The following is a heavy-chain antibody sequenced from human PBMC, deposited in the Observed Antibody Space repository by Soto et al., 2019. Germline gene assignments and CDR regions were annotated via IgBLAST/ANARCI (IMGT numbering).Heavy chain of an antibody. J-gene: IGHJ4*02. Sequence: ASVKVSCRASGNTCTSYDINWVRQATGHGLEWMGWINPNSGNIGYAQKFQGRVTMTRARAIRTAYMEVSRLRSDDTAVYYCARGRASGCYYLLDYWGQGTLVTVSS. CDR3: ARGRASGCYYLLDY. CDR1: GNTCTSYD. D-gene: IGHD3-10*01. CDR2: INPNSGNI. V-gene: IGHV1-8*01.